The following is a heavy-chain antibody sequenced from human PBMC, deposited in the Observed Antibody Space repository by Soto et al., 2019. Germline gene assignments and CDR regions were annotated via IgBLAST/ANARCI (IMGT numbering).Heavy chain of an antibody. CDR3: ARHGYSYGGGYFDY. J-gene: IGHJ4*02. D-gene: IGHD5-18*01. CDR2: IYSGGSA. V-gene: IGHV3-66*04. Sequence: EVQFVESGGGLVQPGGSLRLSCAASGFTVSSNYMSWVRQAPGKGLEWVSVIYSGGSAYYADSVKGRFTISRDNSKNTLYLQMNGLRAEDTAVYYCARHGYSYGGGYFDYWGQGTLVTVSS. CDR1: GFTVSSNY.